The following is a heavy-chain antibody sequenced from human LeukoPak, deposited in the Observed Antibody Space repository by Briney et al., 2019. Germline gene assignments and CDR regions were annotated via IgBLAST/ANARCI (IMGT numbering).Heavy chain of an antibody. CDR3: AREAPSSGSYYAFDY. V-gene: IGHV1-69*01. J-gene: IGHJ4*02. D-gene: IGHD1-26*01. Sequence: GASVKVSCKASGGTFSSYAISWVRQAPGQGLEWMGGIIPIFGTANYAQKFQGRVTITADESTSTAYMELSSLRSEDTAVYYCAREAPSSGSYYAFDYWGQGTLVTVSS. CDR1: GGTFSSYA. CDR2: IIPIFGTA.